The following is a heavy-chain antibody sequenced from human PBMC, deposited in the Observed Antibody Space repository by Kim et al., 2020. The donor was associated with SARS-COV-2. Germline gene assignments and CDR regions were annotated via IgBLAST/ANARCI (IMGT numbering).Heavy chain of an antibody. CDR3: ARRPQSHYYNALDV. J-gene: IGHJ6*02. Sequence: SQTLSLTCSASGGSINSYYWSWIRQPPGRGLEWIGYIYYPGSTNYNPSLKSRVTISFDTSKNQISLKLRSVTAADTAIYYCARRPQSHYYNALDVWGRGTTVTVSS. V-gene: IGHV4-59*08. CDR1: GGSINSYY. CDR2: IYYPGST.